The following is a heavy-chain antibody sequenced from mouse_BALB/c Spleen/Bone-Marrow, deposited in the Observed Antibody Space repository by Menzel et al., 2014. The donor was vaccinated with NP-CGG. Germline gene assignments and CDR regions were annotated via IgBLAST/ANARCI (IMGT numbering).Heavy chain of an antibody. CDR2: IRNKANGYTT. CDR3: ARDDYYAMDY. J-gene: IGHJ4*01. Sequence: EVKLMESGGGLVQPGGSLRLSCATSGFTFTDYYMSWVRQPPGKALEWLSFIRNKANGYTTEYSASVKGRFTISRDNSQSILYLQMNTLRAEDSATYYCARDDYYAMDYWGQGTSVTVSS. V-gene: IGHV7-3*02. CDR1: GFTFTDYY.